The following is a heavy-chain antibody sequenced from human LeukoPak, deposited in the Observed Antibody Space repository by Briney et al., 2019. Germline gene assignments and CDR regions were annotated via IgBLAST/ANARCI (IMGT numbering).Heavy chain of an antibody. CDR3: ASKRPGGYCSSTSCYHYYYMDV. V-gene: IGHV1-8*01. CDR1: GYTFTSYD. J-gene: IGHJ6*03. Sequence: ASVKVSCKASGYTFTSYDINWVRQATGQGLEWTGWMNPNSGNTGYAQKFQGRVTMTRNTSISTAYMELSSLRSEDTAVYYCASKRPGGYCSSTSCYHYYYMDVWGKGTTVTVSS. CDR2: MNPNSGNT. D-gene: IGHD2-2*01.